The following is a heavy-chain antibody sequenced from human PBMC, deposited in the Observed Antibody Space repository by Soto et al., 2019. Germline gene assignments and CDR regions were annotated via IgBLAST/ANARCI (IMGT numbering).Heavy chain of an antibody. CDR2: INHSGNT. J-gene: IGHJ5*02. CDR3: SRRAPEGFDP. CDR1: GGSIGTSAYY. Sequence: SETLSLTCAVSGGSIGTSAYYWGWIRQAPGKGLEWIGSINHSGNTYLSPSLKDRVTMSVDTSKNSFSLKLRSATAADTGLYYSSRRAPEGFDPWGQGTLVTVYS. V-gene: IGHV4-39*01.